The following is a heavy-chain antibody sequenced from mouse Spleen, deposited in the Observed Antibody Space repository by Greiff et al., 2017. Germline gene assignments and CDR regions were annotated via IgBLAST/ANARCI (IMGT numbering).Heavy chain of an antibody. CDR1: GYTFTDYE. J-gene: IGHJ1*01. CDR2: IDPETGGT. D-gene: IGHD2-4*01. CDR3: TRRGMITTDFDV. Sequence: VQLQQSGAELVRPGASVTLSCKASGYTFTDYEMHWVKQTPVHGLEWIGAIDPETGGTAYNQKFKGKAILTADKSSSTAYMELRSLTSEDSAVYYCTRRGMITTDFDVWGAGTTVTVSS. V-gene: IGHV1-15*01.